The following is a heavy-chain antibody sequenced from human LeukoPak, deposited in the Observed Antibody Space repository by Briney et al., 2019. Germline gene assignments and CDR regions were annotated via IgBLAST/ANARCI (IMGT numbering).Heavy chain of an antibody. CDR2: INHSGST. J-gene: IGHJ3*02. CDR3: ARGSFPLDI. CDR1: GGSFSGYF. V-gene: IGHV4-34*01. Sequence: SETLSLTCAVNGGSFSGYFWTWIRQPPGKGLEWIGEINHSGSTNYNPSLKSRVTMSVDTSNNHVSLKLSSVTAADTAVYYCARGSFPLDIWGQGTMVAVSS. D-gene: IGHD3-16*01.